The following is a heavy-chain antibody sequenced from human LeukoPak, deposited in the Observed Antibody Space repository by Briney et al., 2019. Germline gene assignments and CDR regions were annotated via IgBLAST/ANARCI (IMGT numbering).Heavy chain of an antibody. J-gene: IGHJ5*02. CDR2: IYYSGST. D-gene: IGHD3-10*01. CDR3: ARGRIGWFDP. CDR1: GGSISSYY. V-gene: IGHV4-59*01. Sequence: PSETLSLTCTVSGGSISSYYWSWIRQPPGKGLEWIGYIYYSGSTNYNPYLKSRVTISVDTSKNQFSLKLSSVTAADTAVYYCARGRIGWFDPWGRGTLVTVSS.